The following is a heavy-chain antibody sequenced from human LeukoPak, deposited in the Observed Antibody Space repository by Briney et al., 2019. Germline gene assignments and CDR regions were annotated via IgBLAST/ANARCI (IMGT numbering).Heavy chain of an antibody. CDR3: AKMAAIGAMDV. J-gene: IGHJ6*02. CDR2: IYYSGNT. Sequence: PSETLSLTCTVSGASMSSYYWSWLRQPPGKGLERIGYIYYSGNTNYNPSLKSRVTISIDTSKNQFSLKLTSVTAADTTVYYCAKMAAIGAMDVWGQGTTVTVSS. V-gene: IGHV4-59*08. CDR1: GASMSSYY. D-gene: IGHD2-8*01.